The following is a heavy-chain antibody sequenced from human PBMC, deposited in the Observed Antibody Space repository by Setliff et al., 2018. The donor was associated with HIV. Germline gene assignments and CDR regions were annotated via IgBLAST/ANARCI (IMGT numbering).Heavy chain of an antibody. D-gene: IGHD6-6*01. V-gene: IGHV1-69*06. CDR3: VRPLGRSSSQGWFDP. CDR2: VIPSFATA. CDR1: GGTFKNLA. J-gene: IGHJ5*02. Sequence: SVKVSCKASGGTFKNLAISWVRQAPGQGLEWMGGVIPSFATANYAQKFQGRVTITADKSTSTAYMELSSLKASDTAMYYCVRPLGRSSSQGWFDPWGQGTLVTVSS.